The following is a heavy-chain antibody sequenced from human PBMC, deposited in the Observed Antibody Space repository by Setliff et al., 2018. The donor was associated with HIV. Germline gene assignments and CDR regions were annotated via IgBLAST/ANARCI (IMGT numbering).Heavy chain of an antibody. D-gene: IGHD2-15*01. Sequence: PGGSLRLSCAASGFTFSRYAMSWVRQAPGKGLAWVSGLSGSGVGTYYAGSVKGRFTISRDNSNNTVYLQMNSLRAEDTAVYYCAKTLPPLYPPHDYYFAMDVWGQGTTVTVSS. CDR3: AKTLPPLYPPHDYYFAMDV. V-gene: IGHV3-23*01. CDR1: GFTFSRYA. CDR2: LSGSGVGT. J-gene: IGHJ6*02.